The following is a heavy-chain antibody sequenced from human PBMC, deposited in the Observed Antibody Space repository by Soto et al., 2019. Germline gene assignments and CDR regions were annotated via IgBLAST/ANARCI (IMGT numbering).Heavy chain of an antibody. V-gene: IGHV3-20*01. CDR1: GFTFDDYG. CDR2: INWNGGST. Sequence: GGSLRLSCAASGFTFDDYGMSWVRQAPGKGLEWVSGINWNGGSTGYADSVKGRFTISRDNAKNSLYLQMNSLRAEDTALYHCARETYDGDTWDYYYYMDVWGQRTTVTVSS. D-gene: IGHD4-17*01. CDR3: ARETYDGDTWDYYYYMDV. J-gene: IGHJ6*03.